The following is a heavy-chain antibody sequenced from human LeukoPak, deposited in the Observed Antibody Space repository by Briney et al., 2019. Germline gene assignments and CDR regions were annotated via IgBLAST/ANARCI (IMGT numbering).Heavy chain of an antibody. D-gene: IGHD3-3*01. Sequence: SETLSLTCTVSGASFISYYWSWIRQPAGKGLEWIGHIYTSGSTNYNPSLKSRLTISVDTSKNQFSLKLTSVTAADTAVYYCARDRGDYYFDYWGQGTLVTVSS. J-gene: IGHJ4*02. CDR3: ARDRGDYYFDY. V-gene: IGHV4-4*07. CDR1: GASFISYY. CDR2: IYTSGST.